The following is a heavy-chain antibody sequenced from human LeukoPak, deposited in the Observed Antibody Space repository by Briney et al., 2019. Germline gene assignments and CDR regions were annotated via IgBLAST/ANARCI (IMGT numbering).Heavy chain of an antibody. CDR1: GFTFSSYS. Sequence: GGSLRLSCAASGFTFSSYSMNWVRQAPGKGLEWVSSISSSSSYIYYADSVKGRFTISRDNAKNSLYLQMNSLRPEDTAVYYCAKPEIWTESFLYWGQGALVTVSS. J-gene: IGHJ1*01. CDR3: AKPEIWTESFLY. D-gene: IGHD3/OR15-3a*01. V-gene: IGHV3-21*01. CDR2: ISSSSSYI.